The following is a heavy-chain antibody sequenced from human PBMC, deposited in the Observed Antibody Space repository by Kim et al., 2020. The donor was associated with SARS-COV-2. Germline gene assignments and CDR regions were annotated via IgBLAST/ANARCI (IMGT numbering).Heavy chain of an antibody. CDR1: GFTFSSFA. D-gene: IGHD3-10*01. CDR3: ATETRSRGANDY. CDR2: ISSDGNNG. V-gene: IGHV3-30*04. Sequence: GGSLRLSCAASGFTFSSFAMHWVRQTPGKVLEWLAVISSDGNNGYYLDSVKGRFTISRDNSKDTLYLQMNSLRPEDTAVYYCATETRSRGANDYWGQGTLVTVSS. J-gene: IGHJ4*02.